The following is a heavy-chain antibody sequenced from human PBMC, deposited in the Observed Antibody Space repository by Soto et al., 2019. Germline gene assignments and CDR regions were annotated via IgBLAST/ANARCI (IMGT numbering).Heavy chain of an antibody. CDR3: ARWANRWHTDIY. Sequence: PGESLKISCNASGYSLTSYWIGWVRQMPGKGLEWMGIIYPGDSDTRYSPSFQGQVTMSADKSISTAYLQWSSLKASDTAMYYCARWANRWHTDIYWGQGTLVTGSS. J-gene: IGHJ4*02. V-gene: IGHV5-51*01. CDR2: IYPGDSDT. CDR1: GYSLTSYW. D-gene: IGHD2-21*01.